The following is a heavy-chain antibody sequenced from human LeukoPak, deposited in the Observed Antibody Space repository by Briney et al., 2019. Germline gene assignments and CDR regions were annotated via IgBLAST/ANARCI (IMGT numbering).Heavy chain of an antibody. CDR2: IIPLFGTA. Sequence: ASVKVSCKASGGTFSNYAINWVRQAPGQGLEWMGGIIPLFGTAHYPQKFQGRVTITADESTTTAYVELSSLRSEDTAVYYCARGWLSETTVVTPYNYWGQGTLVTVSS. V-gene: IGHV1-69*01. CDR3: ARGWLSETTVVTPYNY. D-gene: IGHD4-23*01. CDR1: GGTFSNYA. J-gene: IGHJ4*02.